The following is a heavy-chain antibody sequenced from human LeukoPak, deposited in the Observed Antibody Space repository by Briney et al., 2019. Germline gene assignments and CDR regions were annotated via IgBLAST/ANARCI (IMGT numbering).Heavy chain of an antibody. D-gene: IGHD3-10*01. J-gene: IGHJ4*02. CDR3: AKHYMGSSYNRGCDC. V-gene: IGHV4-59*08. CDR2: IYSSGST. Sequence: SETLSLTCTVSGGSISSYYWSWIRQPPGKGLEWIGNIYSSGSTNYNPSLKSRVTISVDTSKNQFSLKLSSVTAADTAVYYCAKHYMGSSYNRGCDCWGQGTQVTVSS. CDR1: GGSISSYY.